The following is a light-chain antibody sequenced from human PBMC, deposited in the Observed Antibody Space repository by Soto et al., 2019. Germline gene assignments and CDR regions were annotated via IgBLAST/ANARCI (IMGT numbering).Light chain of an antibody. Sequence: QSALTQPASVSGSPGESITISCTGTGSDFGDYDYVSWYQLHPGKAPKLMIYEVSNRPSGVSNRFSGSKSGNTASLTISGLQAEDEADYFCSSFTSSQAYVFGTATKLTVL. J-gene: IGLJ1*01. CDR1: GSDFGDYDY. V-gene: IGLV2-14*01. CDR3: SSFTSSQAYV. CDR2: EVS.